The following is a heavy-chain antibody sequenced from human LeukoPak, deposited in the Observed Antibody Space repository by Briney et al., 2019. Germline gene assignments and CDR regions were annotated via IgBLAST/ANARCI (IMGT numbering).Heavy chain of an antibody. CDR1: GFTVSSNY. CDR2: IYSGGST. J-gene: IGHJ4*02. V-gene: IGHV3-53*01. Sequence: PGGPLRLSCAASGFTVSSNYMSWVRQAPGKGLEWVSVIYSGGSTYYADSVKGRFTISRDNSKNTPYLQMNSLRAEDTAVYYCARASLLWFGELLWGQGTLVTVSS. CDR3: ARASLLWFGELL. D-gene: IGHD3-10*01.